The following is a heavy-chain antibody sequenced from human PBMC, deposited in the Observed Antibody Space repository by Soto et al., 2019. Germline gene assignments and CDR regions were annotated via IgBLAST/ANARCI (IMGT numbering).Heavy chain of an antibody. CDR1: GCCISSSSYY. J-gene: IGHJ6*03. D-gene: IGHD2-2*01. Sequence: PSETVSLTCTVSGCCISSSSYYRGWIRQPPGKGLEWIGSIYYSGSTYYNPSLKSRVTISVDTSKNQFSLKLSSVTAADTAVYYCARRRNCSSTSCYAQQPYSYYYYSMDVWGKGTTVTVSS. V-gene: IGHV4-39*01. CDR2: IYYSGST. CDR3: ARRRNCSSTSCYAQQPYSYYYYSMDV.